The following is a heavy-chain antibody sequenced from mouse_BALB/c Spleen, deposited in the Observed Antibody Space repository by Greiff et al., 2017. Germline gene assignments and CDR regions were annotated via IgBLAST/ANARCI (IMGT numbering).Heavy chain of an antibody. Sequence: VQLQQSGAELVMPGASVKMSCKASGYTFTDYWMHWVKQRPGQGLEWIGWIYPGDGSTKYNEKFKGKATLTADKSSSTAYMQLSSLTSENSAVYFCARSGRPYYYAMDYWGQGTSVTVSS. J-gene: IGHJ4*01. D-gene: IGHD3-1*01. CDR3: ARSGRPYYYAMDY. CDR2: IYPGDGST. CDR1: GYTFTDYW. V-gene: IGHV1S56*01.